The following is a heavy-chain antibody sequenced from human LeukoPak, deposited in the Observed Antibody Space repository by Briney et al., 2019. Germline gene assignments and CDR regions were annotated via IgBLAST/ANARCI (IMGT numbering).Heavy chain of an antibody. CDR1: EDSVSSNSAA. CDR2: TYYRSKWYN. J-gene: IGHJ3*02. D-gene: IGHD5-18*01. V-gene: IGHV6-1*01. Sequence: SHTLTLTCAIAEDSVSSNSAAWNWIRQSPSRGLEWLGRTYYRSKWYNDYAVSVKSRITINPDTSKNQFSLQLNSVTPEDTAVYYCTREDTAMVKDAFDIWGQGTMVTVSS. CDR3: TREDTAMVKDAFDI.